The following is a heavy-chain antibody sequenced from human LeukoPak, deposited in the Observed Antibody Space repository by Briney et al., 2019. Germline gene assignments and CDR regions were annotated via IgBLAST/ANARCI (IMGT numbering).Heavy chain of an antibody. CDR2: TYYRSKWYN. Sequence: SQTLSLTCAISGDSVSRNSATWNWIRQSPARGLEWLGRTYYRSKWYNDYAVSVKSRVSINADTSKNQFSLHLNSVTPEDTAVYYCARGGFRFDYWGQGTLVTVSS. J-gene: IGHJ4*02. CDR1: GDSVSRNSAT. CDR3: ARGGFRFDY. V-gene: IGHV6-1*01. D-gene: IGHD2-21*01.